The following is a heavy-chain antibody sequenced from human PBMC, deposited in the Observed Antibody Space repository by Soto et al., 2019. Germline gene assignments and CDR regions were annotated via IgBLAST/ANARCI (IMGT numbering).Heavy chain of an antibody. J-gene: IGHJ6*02. CDR2: IYYSGST. Sequence: QVQLQESGPGLVKPSETLSLTCTVSGGSISSYYWSWIRQPPGKGLEWSGYIYYSGSTNYNPSLKSRGTLSVDTSTNQSSLKLSSVTAADTAVYYCARDRRRGASPGYYYYYYGMDVWGQGTTVTVSS. CDR1: GGSISSYY. V-gene: IGHV4-59*01. D-gene: IGHD3-10*01. CDR3: ARDRRRGASPGYYYYYYGMDV.